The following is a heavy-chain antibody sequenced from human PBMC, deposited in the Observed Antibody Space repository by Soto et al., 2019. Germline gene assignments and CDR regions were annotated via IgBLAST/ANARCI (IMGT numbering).Heavy chain of an antibody. CDR3: ARDRMCSSTSCYGWFDP. V-gene: IGHV4-59*01. D-gene: IGHD2-2*01. J-gene: IGHJ5*02. Sequence: SETLSLTCTVSGGSISSYYWSWIRQPPGKGLERIGYIYYSGSTNYNPSLKSRVTISVDTSKNQFSLKLSSVTAADTAVYYCARDRMCSSTSCYGWFDPWGQGTLVTVSS. CDR1: GGSISSYY. CDR2: IYYSGST.